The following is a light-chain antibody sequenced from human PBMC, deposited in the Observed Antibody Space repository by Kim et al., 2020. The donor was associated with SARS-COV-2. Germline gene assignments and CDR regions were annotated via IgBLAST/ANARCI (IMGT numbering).Light chain of an antibody. Sequence: LSPGVRATLAGRASQSDSTYLAWYQQKPGQAPRLLIFGASSRATGIPDRFSGSGSGTDFTLTISRLEPEDFAVYYCQQYDSSPRTFGQGTKVDIK. J-gene: IGKJ1*01. CDR3: QQYDSSPRT. CDR1: QSDSTY. V-gene: IGKV3-20*01. CDR2: GAS.